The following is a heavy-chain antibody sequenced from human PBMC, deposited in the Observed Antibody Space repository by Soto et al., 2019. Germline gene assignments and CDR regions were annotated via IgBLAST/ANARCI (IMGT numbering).Heavy chain of an antibody. Sequence: QVQLVQSGAEVKKPGASVKVSCKASGYTFTSYDINWVRQATGQGLEWMGWMNPNSGNTGYAQKFQGRVTMTRNTSISTAYMELSSLRSEDTAVYYCARGQLAAAGAYYYYYGMDVWGQGTTVNVSS. CDR1: GYTFTSYD. J-gene: IGHJ6*02. D-gene: IGHD6-13*01. V-gene: IGHV1-8*01. CDR3: ARGQLAAAGAYYYYYGMDV. CDR2: MNPNSGNT.